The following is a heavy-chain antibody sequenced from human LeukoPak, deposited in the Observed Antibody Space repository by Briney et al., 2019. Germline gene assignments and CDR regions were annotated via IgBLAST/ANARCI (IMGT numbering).Heavy chain of an antibody. CDR3: AREGGDYSSGWYPFDY. CDR2: IYYSGST. V-gene: IGHV4-39*02. D-gene: IGHD6-19*01. J-gene: IGHJ4*02. CDR1: GGSISSSSYY. Sequence: PSETLSLTCTVSGGSISSSSYYWGWIRQPPGKGLEWIGSIYYSGSTYYNPSLKSRVTISVDTSKNQFSLKLSSVTAADTAVYYCAREGGDYSSGWYPFDYWGQGTLVTVSS.